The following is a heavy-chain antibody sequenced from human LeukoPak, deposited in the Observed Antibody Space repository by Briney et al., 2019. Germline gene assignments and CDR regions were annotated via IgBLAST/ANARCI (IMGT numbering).Heavy chain of an antibody. D-gene: IGHD2-2*01. CDR1: GDSISSGGSY. CDR2: IYYSGTT. V-gene: IGHV4-31*03. J-gene: IGHJ6*04. CDR3: ARAACSSTSCYAGYYYGMDV. Sequence: SQTLSLTCTVSGDSISSGGSYWSWTRQHPGEGLEWIVYIYYSGTTNYNPSLKSRVTISVDTSKNQFSLKLSSVPAADPAVYYCARAACSSTSCYAGYYYGMDVWGKGTTGTVSA.